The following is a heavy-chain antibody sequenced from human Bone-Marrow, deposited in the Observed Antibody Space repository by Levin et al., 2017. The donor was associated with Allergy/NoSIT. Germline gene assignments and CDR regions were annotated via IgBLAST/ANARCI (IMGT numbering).Heavy chain of an antibody. Sequence: GGSLRLSCVASGFTLSRYAMHWVRQAPGKGLEWVSVISYDGTKKFYGDSVKGRFATSRENAKNTLYLQMNSLRVEDTAIYYCARDDYFDGSGFSLLDSWGQGTLVTVSA. D-gene: IGHD3-22*01. J-gene: IGHJ4*02. V-gene: IGHV3-30*09. CDR1: GFTLSRYA. CDR2: ISYDGTKK. CDR3: ARDDYFDGSGFSLLDS.